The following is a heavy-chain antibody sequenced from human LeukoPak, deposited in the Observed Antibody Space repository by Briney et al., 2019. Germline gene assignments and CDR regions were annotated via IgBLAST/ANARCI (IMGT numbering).Heavy chain of an antibody. CDR3: ARAFGTYQYYFDY. J-gene: IGHJ4*02. CDR2: IYYSGNT. V-gene: IGHV4-39*07. CDR1: GGSISNSNYY. D-gene: IGHD1-26*01. Sequence: SETLSLTCTVSGGSISNSNYYWGWIRQPPGKGLEWIGSIYYSGNTYYNPSLRSRVTISVDTSKNLFSLKLTSLTAADTAVYYCARAFGTYQYYFDYWGQGILVTVSS.